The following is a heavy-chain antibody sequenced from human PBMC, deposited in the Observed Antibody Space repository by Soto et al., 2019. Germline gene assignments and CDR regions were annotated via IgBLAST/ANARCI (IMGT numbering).Heavy chain of an antibody. CDR2: IYYSGST. J-gene: IGHJ4*02. D-gene: IGHD5-12*01. V-gene: IGHV4-59*01. CDR3: ARDGDGYKYYFDY. Sequence: SETLSLTCTVSGGSISSYYWSWIRQPPGKGLEWIGYIYYSGSTNYNPSLKSRVTMSVDTSKNQFSLKLSSVTAADTAVYYCARDGDGYKYYFDYWGQGTLVTVSS. CDR1: GGSISSYY.